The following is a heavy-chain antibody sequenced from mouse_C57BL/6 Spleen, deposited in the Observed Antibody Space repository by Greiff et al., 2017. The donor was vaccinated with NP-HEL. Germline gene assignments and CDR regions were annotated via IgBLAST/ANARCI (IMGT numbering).Heavy chain of an antibody. CDR2: IWSGGST. CDR3: ARDDYDGSYWYFDV. J-gene: IGHJ1*03. V-gene: IGHV2-2*01. CDR1: GFSLTSYG. D-gene: IGHD2-4*01. Sequence: QVQLKESGPGLVQPSQSLSITCTVSGFSLTSYGVHWVRQSPGKGLEWLGVIWSGGSTDYNAAFISRLSISKDNSKSQVFFKMNSLQADDTAIYYCARDDYDGSYWYFDVWGTGTTVTVSS.